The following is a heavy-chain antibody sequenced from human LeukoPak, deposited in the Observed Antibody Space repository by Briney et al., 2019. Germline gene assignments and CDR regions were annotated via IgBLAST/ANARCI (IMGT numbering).Heavy chain of an antibody. D-gene: IGHD1-26*01. CDR1: GGSISSTNYY. J-gene: IGHJ3*02. Sequence: SETLSLTCTVSGGSISSTNYYWGWIRQPPGKGQEWIASIYYSGSTYYNPSLKSRVTISVDTSKNQFSLKLSSVTAADTAAYYCTRKSGRYVPADILGPRTMVTLSS. CDR3: TRKSGRYVPADI. CDR2: IYYSGST. V-gene: IGHV4-39*01.